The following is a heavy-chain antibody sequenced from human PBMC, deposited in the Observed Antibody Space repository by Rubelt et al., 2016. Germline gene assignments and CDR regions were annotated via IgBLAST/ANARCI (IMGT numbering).Heavy chain of an antibody. J-gene: IGHJ5*02. CDR3: AKGTTMISWFDP. D-gene: IGHD3-22*01. V-gene: IGHV3-30*18. Sequence: VQLVESGGGLVQPGRSMRLSCAASGFIFRNYAMSWVRQAPGKGPEWVTLISYDGSKEYYIDSVKGRFTISRDNSNNNLYLEMTNLRPEETAVYYCAKGTTMISWFDPLGQGTLVTVSS. CDR1: GFIFRNYA. CDR2: ISYDGSKE.